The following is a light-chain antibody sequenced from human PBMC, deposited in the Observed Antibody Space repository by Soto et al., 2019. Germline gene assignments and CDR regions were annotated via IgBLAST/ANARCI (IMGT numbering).Light chain of an antibody. J-gene: IGLJ1*01. CDR3: SSYTTSSSYV. Sequence: QSAMTRRASMSASPGQSISMACTRTSSDVAGYIYVSGYQPQPDKAPKLIIYYVTNPPSGVSYRFSGSKSGNTASLTTSGLQAEDEADYHCSSYTTSSSYVFGTGPKVTVL. CDR2: YVT. V-gene: IGLV2-14*01. CDR1: SSDVAGYIY.